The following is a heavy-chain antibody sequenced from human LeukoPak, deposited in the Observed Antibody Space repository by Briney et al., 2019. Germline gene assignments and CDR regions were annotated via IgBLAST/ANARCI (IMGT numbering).Heavy chain of an antibody. CDR1: GFTFSSYA. D-gene: IGHD6-13*01. Sequence: GGSLRLSCAASGFTFSSYAMSWVRQAPGKGLEWVANIKQDGSETYYVDSVKGRFTISRDNAKNSLFLQMNSLRAEDTAVYYCAGWAYSSSWYWIDYWGRGTLVTVSS. J-gene: IGHJ4*02. V-gene: IGHV3-7*01. CDR3: AGWAYSSSWYWIDY. CDR2: IKQDGSET.